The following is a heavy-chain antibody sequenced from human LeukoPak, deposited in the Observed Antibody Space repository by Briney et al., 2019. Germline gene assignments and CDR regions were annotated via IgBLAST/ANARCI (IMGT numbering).Heavy chain of an antibody. Sequence: SQTLSLTCAISGDSVSSNTAAWYWIRQSRSRGLEWLGRTYYRSRWYYEYAVSVRSRITINADTSKNHFSLQLNSVTPDDTAVYYCARDPSGDQGLDSWGQGTLVTVSS. CDR1: GDSVSSNTAA. D-gene: IGHD3-10*01. V-gene: IGHV6-1*01. J-gene: IGHJ4*02. CDR2: TYYRSRWYY. CDR3: ARDPSGDQGLDS.